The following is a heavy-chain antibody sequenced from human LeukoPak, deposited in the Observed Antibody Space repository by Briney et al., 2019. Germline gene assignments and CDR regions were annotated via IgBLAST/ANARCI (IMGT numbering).Heavy chain of an antibody. CDR2: INAGNGNT. CDR3: ARGLSIVVVVAGLDP. D-gene: IGHD2-15*01. V-gene: IGHV1-3*01. Sequence: ASVKVSCKASGYTFTSYAMHWVRQAPGQRLEWMGWINAGNGNTKYSQKFQGRVTITRDISASTAYMELSSLRSEDTAVYYCARGLSIVVVVAGLDPWGQGTLVTVSS. J-gene: IGHJ5*02. CDR1: GYTFTSYA.